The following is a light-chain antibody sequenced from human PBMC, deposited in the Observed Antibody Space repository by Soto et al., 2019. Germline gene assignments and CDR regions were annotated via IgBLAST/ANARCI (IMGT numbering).Light chain of an antibody. CDR2: EVT. CDR3: NSYTSTNTYV. Sequence: QSALTQPASVSGSPGQSITIACTGTNTDVGGYNYVSWYQQHPMKAPKLIIYEVTKRPSGVSARFSGSKSANTASLTISGLQAEDDADYYCNSYTSTNTYVFGTGTKLTVL. V-gene: IGLV2-14*01. J-gene: IGLJ1*01. CDR1: NTDVGGYNY.